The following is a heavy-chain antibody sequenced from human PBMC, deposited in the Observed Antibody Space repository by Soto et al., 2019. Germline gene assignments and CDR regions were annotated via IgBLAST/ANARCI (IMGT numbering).Heavy chain of an antibody. CDR1: GASISSYY. Sequence: AETLSLTCTVPGASISSYYWSWIRQPPGKGLRWIGSIYYSGSTNYNPSLTSRVTISVDTSKNQFSLKLSSVSAADTAVYYCARLYGDYVLSRIDLWGQGTPVTVSS. J-gene: IGHJ5*01. CDR3: ARLYGDYVLSRIDL. CDR2: IYYSGST. V-gene: IGHV4-59*08. D-gene: IGHD4-17*01.